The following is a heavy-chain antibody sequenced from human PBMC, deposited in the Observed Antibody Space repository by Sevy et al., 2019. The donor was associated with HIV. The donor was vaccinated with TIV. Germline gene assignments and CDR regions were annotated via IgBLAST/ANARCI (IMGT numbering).Heavy chain of an antibody. V-gene: IGHV1-69*13. CDR3: ARVYGDSPYYYGMDV. J-gene: IGHJ6*02. Sequence: ASVKVSCKASGGTFSSYAISWVRQAPGQGLEWMGGIIPIFGTANYAQKFQGRVTITADESTSTAYMELSSLRSEDTAVYYCARVYGDSPYYYGMDVWVQGTTVTVSS. CDR2: IIPIFGTA. D-gene: IGHD4-17*01. CDR1: GGTFSSYA.